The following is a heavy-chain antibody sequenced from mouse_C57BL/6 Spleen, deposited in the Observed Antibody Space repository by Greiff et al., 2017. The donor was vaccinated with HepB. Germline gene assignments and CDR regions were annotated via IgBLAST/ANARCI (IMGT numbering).Heavy chain of an antibody. CDR3: ARRFTTVEGWYFDV. D-gene: IGHD1-1*01. J-gene: IGHJ1*03. CDR1: GFTFSSYG. Sequence: EVQLQESGGDLVKPGGSLKLSCAASGFTFSSYGMSWVRQTPDKRLEWVATISSGGSYTYYPDSVKGRFTISRDNAKNTLYLQMSSLKSEDTAMYYCARRFTTVEGWYFDVWGTGTTVTVSS. V-gene: IGHV5-6*01. CDR2: ISSGGSYT.